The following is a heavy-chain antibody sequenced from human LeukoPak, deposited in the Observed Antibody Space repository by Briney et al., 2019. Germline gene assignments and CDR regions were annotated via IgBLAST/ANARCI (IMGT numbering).Heavy chain of an antibody. D-gene: IGHD3-16*01. V-gene: IGHV3-74*01. CDR3: VRDRYYVPDY. CDR2: IHSDGSTT. J-gene: IGHJ4*02. CDR1: GFTFSSTW. Sequence: SGGSLRLSCAASGFTFSSTWMHWFRQVPGKGPVWVSRIHSDGSTTIYADSVKGRFTISRDNARNTLYLQMNSLRAEDKAVYYCVRDRYYVPDYWGQGPLVTVSS.